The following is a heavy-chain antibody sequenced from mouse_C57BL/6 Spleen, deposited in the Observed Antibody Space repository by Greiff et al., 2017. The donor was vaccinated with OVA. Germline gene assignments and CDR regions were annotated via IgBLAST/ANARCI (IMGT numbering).Heavy chain of an antibody. J-gene: IGHJ1*03. V-gene: IGHV1-72*01. CDR3: ARGCYGNFNWYFDV. CDR1: GYTFTSYW. Sequence: QVQLQQPGAELVKPGASVKLSCKASGYTFTSYWMHWVQQRPGRGLEWIGRLDPNSGGTKYNEKFKSTATLTVDKPASTAYMQLSILTSEDSAVDECARGCYGNFNWYFDVWGTGTTVTVSS. D-gene: IGHD2-1*01. CDR2: LDPNSGGT.